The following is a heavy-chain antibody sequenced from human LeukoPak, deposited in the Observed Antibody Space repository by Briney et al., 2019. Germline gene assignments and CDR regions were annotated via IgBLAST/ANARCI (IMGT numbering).Heavy chain of an antibody. J-gene: IGHJ4*02. CDR3: ATSNDAKIAPFDH. CDR1: GVSMSAYQ. D-gene: IGHD2-21*01. CDR2: INTKGET. V-gene: IGHV4-4*09. Sequence: SETLSLTCTVSGVSMSAYQWSWVRQSPEKGLEWIGCINTKGETSYNPSLKSRVATSVDTSKSQFSLRLTSVTAADTAVYYCATSNDAKIAPFDHWGQGAPVTVSS.